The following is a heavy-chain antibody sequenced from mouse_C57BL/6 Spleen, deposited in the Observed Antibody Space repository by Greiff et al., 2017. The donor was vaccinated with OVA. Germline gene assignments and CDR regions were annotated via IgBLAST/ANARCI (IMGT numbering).Heavy chain of an antibody. CDR1: GYTFTDYY. J-gene: IGHJ3*01. V-gene: IGHV1-76*01. D-gene: IGHD2-4*01. CDR2: IYPGSGNT. Sequence: QVQLKESGAELVRPGASVKLSCKASGYTFTDYYINWVKQRPGQGLEWIARIYPGSGNTYYNEKFKGKATLTAEKSSSTAYMQLSSLTSEDTAVYFWARGIYYDYGAWFAYWGQGTLVTVSA. CDR3: ARGIYYDYGAWFAY.